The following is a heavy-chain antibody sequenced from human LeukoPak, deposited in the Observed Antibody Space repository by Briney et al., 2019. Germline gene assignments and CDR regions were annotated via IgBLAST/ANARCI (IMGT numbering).Heavy chain of an antibody. V-gene: IGHV3-74*03. CDR2: INSDGSSI. CDR1: GFTLSSYW. Sequence: GSLRLSCAASGFTLSSYWMHWVRHAPGKGLVWVSRINSDGSSITYADSVKGRFTISRDNAKNTVYLQMNNLRAEDTAVYYCARDPGPQRHWGQGTLVSVSS. D-gene: IGHD6-25*01. CDR3: ARDPGPQRH. J-gene: IGHJ4*02.